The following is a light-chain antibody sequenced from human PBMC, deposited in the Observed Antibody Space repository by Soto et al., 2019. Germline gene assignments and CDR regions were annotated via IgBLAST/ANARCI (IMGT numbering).Light chain of an antibody. V-gene: IGLV2-14*01. J-gene: IGLJ1*01. CDR3: SSHNPIGTLQI. Sequence: QSVLTQPASVSGSPGQSITISCTGTSSDFGVDNYVSWYQLHPGKAPKLMIYAVSTRTSGVSNRFSGSKSGNTASLTISGLQAEDEADYYCSSHNPIGTLQIFGPGTKLTVL. CDR1: SSDFGVDNY. CDR2: AVS.